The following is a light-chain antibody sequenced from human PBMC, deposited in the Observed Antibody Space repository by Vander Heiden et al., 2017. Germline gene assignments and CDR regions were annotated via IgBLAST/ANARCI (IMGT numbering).Light chain of an antibody. CDR2: WAS. V-gene: IGKV4-1*01. CDR3: QQYYSTPHT. CDR1: QTVLYSSNNKDY. J-gene: IGKJ2*01. Sequence: DIVMTQSPDSLAVSLGERATIYCKSSQTVLYSSNNKDYLAWYQQKPGQPPKLLIYWASTRESGVPDRFSGSGSGADFTLTISSLQAEDVAVYYCQQYYSTPHTFGQGTKLEIK.